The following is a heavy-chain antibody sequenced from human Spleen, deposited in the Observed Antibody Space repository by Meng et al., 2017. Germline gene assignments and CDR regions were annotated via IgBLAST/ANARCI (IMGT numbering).Heavy chain of an antibody. CDR1: GFTFSRYS. J-gene: IGHJ4*02. CDR3: ARGSGYIYGSNWGYFDY. Sequence: GESLKISCAASGFTFSRYSMNWVRQAPGKGLEWVSSISRSSSYIYYADSVKGRFTISRDNSKNTLYMQMNSLRDEDTAVYYCARGSGYIYGSNWGYFDYWGQGALVTVSS. CDR2: ISRSSSYI. V-gene: IGHV3-21*01. D-gene: IGHD5-18*01.